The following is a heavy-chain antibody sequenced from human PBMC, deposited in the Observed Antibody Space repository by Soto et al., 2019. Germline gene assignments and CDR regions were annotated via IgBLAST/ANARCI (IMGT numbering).Heavy chain of an antibody. D-gene: IGHD3-3*01. CDR2: ISFDGSYQ. V-gene: IGHV3-30*18. J-gene: IGHJ4*02. CDR3: AKYLDFNTLRFAY. Sequence: QVQLVESGGGAVQPGRSLRLSCAASGFTFSIYGMHWVRQAPGKGLEWVAVISFDGSYQYYADSVEGRFTISRDNSRNTLYLQMNSLRTEDTAIYYCAKYLDFNTLRFAYWGQGTLVTVSS. CDR1: GFTFSIYG.